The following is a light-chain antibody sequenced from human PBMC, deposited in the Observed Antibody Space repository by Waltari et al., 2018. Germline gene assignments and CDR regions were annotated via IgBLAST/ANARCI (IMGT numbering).Light chain of an antibody. Sequence: IQLTQSPSSLSASAGDRVTITCRASLGISSNLAWYQQKPGKAPKLLISAAYTLQSGVPLRFSGSGSGTDFTLTISSLQPEDFATYYCQQLNSEPITFGQGTRLEIK. V-gene: IGKV1-9*01. CDR1: LGISSN. J-gene: IGKJ5*01. CDR3: QQLNSEPIT. CDR2: AAY.